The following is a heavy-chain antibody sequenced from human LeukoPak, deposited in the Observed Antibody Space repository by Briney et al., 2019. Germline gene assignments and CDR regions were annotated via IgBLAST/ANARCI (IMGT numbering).Heavy chain of an antibody. CDR2: MSYNGQIT. CDR1: GFSFSSYG. D-gene: IGHD2-2*01. Sequence: GGSLRLSCVASGFSFSSYGMHWVRQAPGKGLEWVAVMSYNGQITYYADSLRGRFTISRDNSKDTLYLQMNSLRAEDTAVYYCARDLGYCSSTSCYEFDYWGQGTLVTVSS. J-gene: IGHJ4*02. CDR3: ARDLGYCSSTSCYEFDY. V-gene: IGHV3-30*03.